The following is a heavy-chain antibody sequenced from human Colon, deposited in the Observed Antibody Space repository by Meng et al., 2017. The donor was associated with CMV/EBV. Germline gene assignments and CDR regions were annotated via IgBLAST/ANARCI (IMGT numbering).Heavy chain of an antibody. CDR2: IGGSGVHA. V-gene: IGHV3-23*01. J-gene: IGHJ1*01. CDR3: AKGSQYSNFWTAPD. Sequence: GESLKISCAASGFTFDDYAMIWLRQVPGKGLEWVSGIGGSGVHAYYAACVKGRFTISRDNSKNTLYLQMNALRVEDTAIYYCAKGSQYSNFWTAPDWGQGTLVTVSS. D-gene: IGHD3/OR15-3a*01. CDR1: GFTFDDYA.